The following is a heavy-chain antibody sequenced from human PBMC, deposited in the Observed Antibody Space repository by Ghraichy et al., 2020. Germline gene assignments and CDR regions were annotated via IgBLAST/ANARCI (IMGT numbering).Heavy chain of an antibody. Sequence: SETLSLTCTVSSGSISSYYWSWIRQPPGKGLEWIGYIYYSGSTNYNPSLKSRVTISVDTSKNQFSLKLSSVTAADTAVYYCARDGRYGSGPYNWFDPWGQGTLVTVSS. V-gene: IGHV4-59*01. CDR1: SGSISSYY. D-gene: IGHD3-10*01. CDR3: ARDGRYGSGPYNWFDP. J-gene: IGHJ5*02. CDR2: IYYSGST.